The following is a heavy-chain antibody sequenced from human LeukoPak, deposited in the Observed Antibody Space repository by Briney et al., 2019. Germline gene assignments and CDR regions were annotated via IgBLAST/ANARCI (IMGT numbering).Heavy chain of an antibody. D-gene: IGHD3-22*01. V-gene: IGHV1-2*02. Sequence: GASVKVSCKASGYTFTGYYMHWVRQAPGQGLEWMGWINPNSGGTNYAQKFQGRVTMTRDTSISTAYMELRSLRSDDTAVYYCARDSPLYYDSSGYYYSPYNWFDPWGQGTLVTVSS. CDR2: INPNSGGT. CDR1: GYTFTGYY. J-gene: IGHJ5*02. CDR3: ARDSPLYYDSSGYYYSPYNWFDP.